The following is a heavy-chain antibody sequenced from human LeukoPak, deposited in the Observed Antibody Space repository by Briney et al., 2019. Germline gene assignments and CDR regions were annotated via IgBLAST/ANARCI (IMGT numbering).Heavy chain of an antibody. CDR3: ARDMSDAYFDY. D-gene: IGHD3-10*02. J-gene: IGHJ4*02. CDR2: IYYSGST. V-gene: IGHV4-61*08. CDR1: GDSVSSAGYY. Sequence: SQTLSLTCTVSGDSVSSAGYYWSWIRQPPGKGLEWIGYIYYSGSTNYNPSLKSRVTISVDTSKNQFSLKLSSVTAADTAVYYCARDMSDAYFDYWGQGTLVTVSS.